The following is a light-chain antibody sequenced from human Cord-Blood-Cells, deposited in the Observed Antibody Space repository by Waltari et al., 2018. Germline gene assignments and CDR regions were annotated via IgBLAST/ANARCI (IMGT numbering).Light chain of an antibody. V-gene: IGLV3-25*03. CDR2: KDS. Sequence: SYELTQPPSVSVSPGQTARITCPGVALPKQYAFGYQQKPGQAPVLVIYKDSGRPSGIPERFSGSSSGTTVTLTISGVQAEDEADYYCQSADSSGTYWVFGGGTKLTVL. CDR1: ALPKQY. CDR3: QSADSSGTYWV. J-gene: IGLJ3*02.